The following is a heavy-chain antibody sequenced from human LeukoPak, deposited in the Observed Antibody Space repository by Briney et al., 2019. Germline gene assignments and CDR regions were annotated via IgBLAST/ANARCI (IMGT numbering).Heavy chain of an antibody. CDR2: IYYSGSS. CDR1: GGSISGYH. J-gene: IGHJ4*02. Sequence: PSETLSLTCNVSGGSISGYHWSWIRQPPGKGLEWLGYIYYSGSSNYNPSLKSRVTMSADTSKNQFSLKLSSVTAADTAVYYCARGPPPDYDCWGQATLVTVSS. CDR3: ARGPPPDYDC. V-gene: IGHV4-59*01.